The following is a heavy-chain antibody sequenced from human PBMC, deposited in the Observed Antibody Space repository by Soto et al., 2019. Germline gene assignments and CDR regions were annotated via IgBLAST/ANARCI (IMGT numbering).Heavy chain of an antibody. D-gene: IGHD5-18*01. CDR3: ARSNVDTAMVALDY. J-gene: IGHJ4*02. Sequence: PSETLSLTCTVSGGSISSYYWSWTRQPPGKGLEWIGYIYYSGSTNYNPSLKSRVTISVDTSKNQFSLKLSSVTAADTAVYYCARSNVDTAMVALDYWGQGTLVTVSS. CDR2: IYYSGST. V-gene: IGHV4-59*01. CDR1: GGSISSYY.